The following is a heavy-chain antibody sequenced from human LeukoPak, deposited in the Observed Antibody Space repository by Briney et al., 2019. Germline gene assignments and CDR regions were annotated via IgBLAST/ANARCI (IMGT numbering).Heavy chain of an antibody. Sequence: RPSETLSLTCAVYGGSFSGYYWSWIRQPPGKGLEWIGEINHSGSTNYNPSLKSRVTISVDTSKNQFSLKLSSVTAADTAVYYCARDEGSSGLYWGQGTLVTVSS. CDR1: GGSFSGYY. J-gene: IGHJ4*02. CDR2: INHSGST. V-gene: IGHV4-34*01. D-gene: IGHD6-19*01. CDR3: ARDEGSSGLY.